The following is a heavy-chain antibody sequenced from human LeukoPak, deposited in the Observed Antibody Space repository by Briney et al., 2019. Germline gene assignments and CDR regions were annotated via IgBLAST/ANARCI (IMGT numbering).Heavy chain of an antibody. CDR1: GYSFTSYW. D-gene: IGHD3-10*01. Sequence: GEALKISCKGSGYSFTSYWIGWVRQMAGKGLEWMGTIYPGDSDTTYSPSFHGHIAISADKSIRNVYLLWGSLKASDTAMYYCARRVAGGYYYGYGSYLFDYWGQGTMVSVSS. CDR2: IYPGDSDT. V-gene: IGHV5-51*01. J-gene: IGHJ4*02. CDR3: ARRVAGGYYYGYGSYLFDY.